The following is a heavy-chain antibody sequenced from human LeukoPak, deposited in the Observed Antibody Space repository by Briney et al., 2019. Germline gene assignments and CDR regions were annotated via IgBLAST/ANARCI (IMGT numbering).Heavy chain of an antibody. Sequence: SETLSLTCTVSGYSISNNFYWAWIRQSPGKGLEWIVSINHSWSTYCNPSLKSRVTISVDTSKNQLSLKLTSVTAADTAVYYCARDREQQLVRFYNAFDIWGQGTMVTVSS. CDR3: ARDREQQLVRFYNAFDI. CDR2: INHSWST. D-gene: IGHD6-13*01. J-gene: IGHJ3*02. CDR1: GYSISNNFY. V-gene: IGHV4-38-2*02.